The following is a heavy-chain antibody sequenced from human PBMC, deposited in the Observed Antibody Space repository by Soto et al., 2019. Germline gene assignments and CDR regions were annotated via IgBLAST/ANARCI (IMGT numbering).Heavy chain of an antibody. CDR1: GYTFTGHY. V-gene: IGHV1-2*02. D-gene: IGHD1-26*01. J-gene: IGHJ4*02. Sequence: ASVKVSCKASGYTFTGHYIHWVRQAPEQGPEWMGEIGPESGATRYAQKFQGRVTMTRDTAITTVYMELKNLSADDTAVYYCGRGRSGQIVVFYWGQGTPVTVSS. CDR2: IGPESGAT. CDR3: GRGRSGQIVVFY.